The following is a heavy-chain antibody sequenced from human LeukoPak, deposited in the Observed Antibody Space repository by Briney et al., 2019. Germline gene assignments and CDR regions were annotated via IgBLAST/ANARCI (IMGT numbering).Heavy chain of an antibody. CDR2: IYYSGST. D-gene: IGHD3-16*01. J-gene: IGHJ4*02. Sequence: SSETLSLTCTVSGGSINSYYWGWIRQPPGKGLEWIGSIYYSGSTYYNPSLKSRVTISVDTSKNQFSLKLSSVTAADTAVYYCARQGDGTPYWGQGTLVTVSS. V-gene: IGHV4-39*01. CDR1: GGSINSYY. CDR3: ARQGDGTPY.